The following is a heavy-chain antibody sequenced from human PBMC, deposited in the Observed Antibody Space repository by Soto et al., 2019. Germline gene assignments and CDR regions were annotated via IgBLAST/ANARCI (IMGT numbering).Heavy chain of an antibody. V-gene: IGHV3-9*01. CDR3: ARTTWGYGEPLDS. J-gene: IGHJ4*02. CDR2: ISWNSDST. D-gene: IGHD4-17*01. Sequence: EVHLVASGGGVAQPGRSLRLSCATSGFTFDDYAMHWVRQAPGKGLEWVSGISWNSDSTGYADSVNGRFTISRDNAKKSMFLQMNSLRSEDTAFYFCARTTWGYGEPLDSWGQGTLVTVSS. CDR1: GFTFDDYA.